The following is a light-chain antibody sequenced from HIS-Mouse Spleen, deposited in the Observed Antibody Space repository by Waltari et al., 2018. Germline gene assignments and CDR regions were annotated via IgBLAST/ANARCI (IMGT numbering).Light chain of an antibody. Sequence: EIVLTQSPGTLSLSPGERATLSCRASQSVSSSYLAWYQQKPGQAPRLLIYGASSRATGIPDRFSCSWSGTDFTLTISRLEPEDFAVYYCQQYGSSPLTFGGGTKVEIK. CDR1: QSVSSSY. CDR2: GAS. J-gene: IGKJ4*01. V-gene: IGKV3-20*01. CDR3: QQYGSSPLT.